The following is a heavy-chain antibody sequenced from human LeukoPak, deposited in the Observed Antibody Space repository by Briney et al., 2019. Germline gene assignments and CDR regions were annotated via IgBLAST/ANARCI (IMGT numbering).Heavy chain of an antibody. Sequence: SETLSLTCTVSGGSISSGGYYWSWIRQHPGKGLEWIGYIYYSGSTYYNPSLKSRVTISVDTSKNQFSLKLSSVTAADTAVYYCARDARIAAAGFSRGVDHWGQGTLVTVSS. D-gene: IGHD6-13*01. CDR1: GGSISSGGYY. V-gene: IGHV4-31*03. CDR2: IYYSGST. J-gene: IGHJ4*02. CDR3: ARDARIAAAGFSRGVDH.